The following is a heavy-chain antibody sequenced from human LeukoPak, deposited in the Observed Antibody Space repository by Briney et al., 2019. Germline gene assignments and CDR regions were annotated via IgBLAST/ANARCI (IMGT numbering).Heavy chain of an antibody. D-gene: IGHD3-22*01. CDR2: ISSSSYI. CDR1: GFTFSSYS. V-gene: IGHV3-21*01. J-gene: IGHJ6*02. CDR3: ARGATYDSSGYYIYYYGMDV. Sequence: PGGSLRLSCAASGFTFSSYSMTWVRQAPGRGLEWVSSISSSSYIYYADSVKGRFTISRDNAKNSLYLQMNSLRAEDTAVYYCARGATYDSSGYYIYYYGMDVWGQGTTVTVSS.